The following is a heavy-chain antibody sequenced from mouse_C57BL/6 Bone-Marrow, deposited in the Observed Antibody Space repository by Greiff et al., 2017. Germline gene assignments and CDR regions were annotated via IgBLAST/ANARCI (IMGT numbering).Heavy chain of an antibody. CDR1: GYTFTSYW. J-gene: IGHJ4*01. Sequence: QVQLQQPGAELVMPGASVKLSCKASGYTFTSYWMHWVKQRPGQGLEWIGEIDPSDSYTNYNQKFKGKSTLTVAKSSSTAYMPLLSLTSEDSAVYYCARCDWLGDGGQGTSVTVAS. CDR2: IDPSDSYT. CDR3: ARCDWLGD. V-gene: IGHV1-69*01. D-gene: IGHD2-2*01.